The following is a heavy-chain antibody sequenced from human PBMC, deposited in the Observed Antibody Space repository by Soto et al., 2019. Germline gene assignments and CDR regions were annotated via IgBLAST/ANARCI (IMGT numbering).Heavy chain of an antibody. J-gene: IGHJ6*02. V-gene: IGHV4-39*07. CDR2: IYYTGNT. Sequence: PSETLSLTCNVSGGSISNSNYYWGWIRQPPGKGLEWIGSIYYTGNTYYNPSLKSRVTISVDTSKNQFSLKLSSVTAADTAVYYCARVQTAMVTGDYYYGMDVWGQGTTVTVSS. D-gene: IGHD5-18*01. CDR1: GGSISNSNYY. CDR3: ARVQTAMVTGDYYYGMDV.